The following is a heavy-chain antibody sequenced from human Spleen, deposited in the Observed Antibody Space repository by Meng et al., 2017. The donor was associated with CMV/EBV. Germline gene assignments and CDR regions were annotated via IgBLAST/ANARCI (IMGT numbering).Heavy chain of an antibody. CDR3: AREKFRTYGSSWGYYYYYGMDV. V-gene: IGHV3-48*03. J-gene: IGHJ6*02. D-gene: IGHD2-15*01. Sequence: GESLKISCAASGFTFRNYGMNWVRQAPGKGLEWISFISGSGNTIYYADSVKGRFTIYRDNAKNSLYLQMNSLRGEDTAVYYCAREKFRTYGSSWGYYYYYGMDVWGQGTTVTVSS. CDR2: ISGSGNTI. CDR1: GFTFRNYG.